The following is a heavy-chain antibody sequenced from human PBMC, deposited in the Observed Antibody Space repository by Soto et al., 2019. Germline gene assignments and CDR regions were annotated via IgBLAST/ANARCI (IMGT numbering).Heavy chain of an antibody. CDR2: IWYDGTQK. J-gene: IGHJ4*02. D-gene: IGHD4-17*01. CDR1: GFTFNTYS. Sequence: QVQLEESGGGVVQPGRSLRLSCEASGFTFNTYSMPWVRQPPGKGLEWLAAIWYDGTQKYYADSVKGRFIISRDNSKKTLYLEMNSPRAEDTPVYYCARAGGTTVTGLWHFDSWGQGTLVTVSS. V-gene: IGHV3-33*01. CDR3: ARAGGTTVTGLWHFDS.